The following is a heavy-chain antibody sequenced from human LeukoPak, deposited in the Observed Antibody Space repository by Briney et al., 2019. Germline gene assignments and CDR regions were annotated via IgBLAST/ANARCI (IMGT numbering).Heavy chain of an antibody. J-gene: IGHJ5*02. V-gene: IGHV4-39*07. D-gene: IGHD3-9*01. CDR3: ARVKRSDIVSGYTTGFDP. CDR2: IYYSGST. CDR1: GGSISSSSYY. Sequence: SETLSLTCTVSGGSISSSSYYWGWIRQPPGKGLEWIGSIYYSGSTYYNPSLKSRVTISVDTSKNQFSLKLSSVTAADTGVYYCARVKRSDIVSGYTTGFDPWGQGTLVTVSS.